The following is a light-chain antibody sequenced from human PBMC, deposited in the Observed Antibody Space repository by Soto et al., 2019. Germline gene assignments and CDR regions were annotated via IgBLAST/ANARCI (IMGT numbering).Light chain of an antibody. Sequence: QSALTQPRSVSGSPGQSVTISCTGSSSDVGGYNYVSWYQQRPGKAPQLMITDVSKRPSGVPDRFSASKSGNTASLTISGLQAEDEADYYCSSYTTSSTRVFGTGTKVTVL. J-gene: IGLJ1*01. V-gene: IGLV2-11*01. CDR1: SSDVGGYNY. CDR2: DVS. CDR3: SSYTTSSTRV.